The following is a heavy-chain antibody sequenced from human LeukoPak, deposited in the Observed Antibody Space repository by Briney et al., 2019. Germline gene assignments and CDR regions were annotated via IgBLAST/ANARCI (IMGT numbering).Heavy chain of an antibody. CDR1: GFTFRSYW. V-gene: IGHV3-74*01. CDR2: INPDGTYI. Sequence: PGGSLRLSCAASGFTFRSYWMHWVRHAPGRGLVWVSRINPDGTYINYTDSVRGRFTFSRDNAKNTLYLQMNSLRAEDTAVYYCARYDFNDYEFDYWGQGTLVTVSS. J-gene: IGHJ4*02. D-gene: IGHD4-17*01. CDR3: ARYDFNDYEFDY.